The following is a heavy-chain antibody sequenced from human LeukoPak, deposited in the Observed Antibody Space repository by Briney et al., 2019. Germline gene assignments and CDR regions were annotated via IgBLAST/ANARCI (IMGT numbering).Heavy chain of an antibody. CDR2: IYYSGST. CDR3: ARGPVYAILSWFDP. CDR1: GGSISSGDYY. V-gene: IGHV4-30-4*08. Sequence: SQTLSLTCTVSGGSISSGDYYWSWTRQPPGKGLEWIGYIYYSGSTYYNPSLKSRVTISVDTSKNQFSLKLSSVTAADTAVYYCARGPVYAILSWFDPWGQGTLVTVSS. D-gene: IGHD2-8*01. J-gene: IGHJ5*02.